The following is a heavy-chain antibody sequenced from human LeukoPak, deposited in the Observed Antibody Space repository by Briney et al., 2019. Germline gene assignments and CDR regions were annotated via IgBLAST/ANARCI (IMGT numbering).Heavy chain of an antibody. J-gene: IGHJ5*02. CDR3: ARDVRARFLPTLDP. CDR1: GGSISSGDYY. Sequence: SETLSLTCTVSGGSISSGDYYWSWIRQPPGKGLEWIGYIYYSGSTYYNPSLKSRVTISVDTSKNQFSLKLSSVTAADTAVYYCARDVRARFLPTLDPWGQGTLVTVSS. V-gene: IGHV4-30-4*08. CDR2: IYYSGST. D-gene: IGHD3-3*01.